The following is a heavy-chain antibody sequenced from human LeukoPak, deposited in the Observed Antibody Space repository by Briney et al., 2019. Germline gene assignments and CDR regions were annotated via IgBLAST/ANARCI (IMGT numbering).Heavy chain of an antibody. V-gene: IGHV4-34*01. CDR2: IYHSGST. Sequence: SETLSLTCAVYGGSFSGYYWSWIRQPPGKGLEWIGYIYHSGSTYYNPSLKSRVTISVDRSKNQFSLKLSSVTAADTAVYYCARHEGFWSGYYRRGFDYWGQGTLVTVSS. CDR3: ARHEGFWSGYYRRGFDY. D-gene: IGHD3-3*01. CDR1: GGSFSGYY. J-gene: IGHJ4*02.